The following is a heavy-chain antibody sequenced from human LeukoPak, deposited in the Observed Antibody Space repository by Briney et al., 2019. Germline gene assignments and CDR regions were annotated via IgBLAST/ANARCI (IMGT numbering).Heavy chain of an antibody. CDR3: ARDDVAWNDVHWFDP. CDR2: ISSTGSSI. V-gene: IGHV3-21*01. J-gene: IGHJ5*02. Sequence: PGGSLRLSCAASGFTFSYYTMSWVRQAPGKGLEWVSSISSTGSSIYYADSVKGRFTISRDNAKNSLYLQMSSLRVEDTAVYHCARDDVAWNDVHWFDPWGQGTLVTVSS. D-gene: IGHD1-1*01. CDR1: GFTFSYYT.